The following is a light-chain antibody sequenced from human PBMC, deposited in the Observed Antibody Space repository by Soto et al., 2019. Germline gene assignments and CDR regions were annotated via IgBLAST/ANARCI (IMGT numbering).Light chain of an antibody. CDR3: QHYNTGGGT. Sequence: EIVLTQSPGTLSVSPGERATLSCRASQSVSSKLAWYQQKPGQAPRLLFYGASTGATGIPARFSGSGSETDFPLSISSLQSEVLAVYYCQHYNTGGGTCGKGT. J-gene: IGKJ1*01. CDR1: QSVSSK. CDR2: GAS. V-gene: IGKV3-15*01.